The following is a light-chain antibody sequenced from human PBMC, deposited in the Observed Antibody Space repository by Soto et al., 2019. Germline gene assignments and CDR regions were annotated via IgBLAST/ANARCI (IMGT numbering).Light chain of an antibody. V-gene: IGLV2-14*01. CDR3: SSYTSSSTPYV. J-gene: IGLJ1*01. CDR2: DVT. CDR1: SSDVGGYNY. Sequence: QSVLTQPASVSRSPGQSITIFCTGTSSDVGGYNYVSWYQQHPVKAPKLMIYDVTNRPSGVSDRFSGSKSGNTASLTISGLQAEDEADYYCSSYTSSSTPYVFGTGTKVTVL.